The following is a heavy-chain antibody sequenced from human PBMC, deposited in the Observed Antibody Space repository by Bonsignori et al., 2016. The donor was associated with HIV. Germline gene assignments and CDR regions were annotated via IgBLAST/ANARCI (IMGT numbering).Heavy chain of an antibody. J-gene: IGHJ4*02. V-gene: IGHV3-48*02. CDR2: ISSSSSTI. CDR3: ARDRYYYDSSGYRPYFDY. Sequence: WIRQPPGKGLEWVSYISSSSSTIYYADSVKGRFTISRDNAKNSLYLQMNSLRDEDTAVYYCARDRYYYDSSGYRPYFDYWGQGTLVTVSS. D-gene: IGHD3-22*01.